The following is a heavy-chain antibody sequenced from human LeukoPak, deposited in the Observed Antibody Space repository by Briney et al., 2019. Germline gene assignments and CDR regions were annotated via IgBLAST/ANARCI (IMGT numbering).Heavy chain of an antibody. CDR1: GYTFTGYY. Sequence: GASVKVSCKASGYTFTGYYMHWVRQAPGQGVEWMGWINSNSGGTHYAQKFQGRVTMTRDTSIHPAYMELSRLTAGDPAVCYCPRAKTTMVRGVITTPIDYWGQGTLVTVSS. J-gene: IGHJ4*02. CDR3: PRAKTTMVRGVITTPIDY. D-gene: IGHD3-10*01. CDR2: INSNSGGT. V-gene: IGHV1-2*02.